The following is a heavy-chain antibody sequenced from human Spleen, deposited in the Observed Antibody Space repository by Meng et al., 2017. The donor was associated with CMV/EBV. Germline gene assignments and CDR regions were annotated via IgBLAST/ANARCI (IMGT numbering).Heavy chain of an antibody. V-gene: IGHV1-46*01. CDR2: INPSGGST. J-gene: IGHJ6*02. D-gene: IGHD6-19*01. CDR3: ARGGKWLVLYYYYGMDV. CDR1: GYTFTSYY. Sequence: ASVKVSCKASGYTFTSYYMHWVRQAPGQGLEWMGIINPSGGSTSYAQKFQGRVTMTRDTSTSTVYMELSSLRSEDTAVYYCARGGKWLVLYYYYGMDVWGQGTTVTVSS.